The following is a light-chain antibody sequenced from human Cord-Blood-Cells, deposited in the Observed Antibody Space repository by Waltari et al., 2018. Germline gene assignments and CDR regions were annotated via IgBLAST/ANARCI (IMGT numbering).Light chain of an antibody. J-gene: IGLJ1*01. CDR2: GKN. CDR3: NSRDSSGNHYV. Sequence: SSELTQDPAVSVALGQTVRITCQGDSLRSYYASWYQQKPGQAPVLVIYGKNNRPSGIPDLFSGSSSGNTASLTIPGAQAEDEADYYCNSRDSSGNHYVFGTGTKVTVL. V-gene: IGLV3-19*01. CDR1: SLRSYY.